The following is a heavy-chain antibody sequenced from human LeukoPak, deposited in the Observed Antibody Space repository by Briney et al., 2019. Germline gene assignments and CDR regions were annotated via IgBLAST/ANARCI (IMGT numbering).Heavy chain of an antibody. V-gene: IGHV4-39*07. Sequence: PSETLSLTCTVSGGSISSSNYYWGWISQPPGKGLEWIGSIYYSGTTYYSSSLKSRVIISVDTSKNQFSLKLSSVTAADTAVYYCVRDRELNYWGQGTLVTVSS. CDR3: VRDRELNY. CDR2: IYYSGTT. J-gene: IGHJ4*02. D-gene: IGHD1-7*01. CDR1: GGSISSSNYY.